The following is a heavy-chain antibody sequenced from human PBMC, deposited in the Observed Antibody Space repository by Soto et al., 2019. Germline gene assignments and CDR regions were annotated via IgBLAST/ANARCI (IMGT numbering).Heavy chain of an antibody. D-gene: IGHD2-2*01. V-gene: IGHV3-23*01. CDR1: GFTFSGYG. CDR3: ENDPVVVPAARHEYYEYGMDV. Sequence: GGSLRLCCGPSGFTFSGYGMRWVRHSPGKGLEXVSAISGSWGITYYADSVKGRFTISRDTSKNTLYLQMNRLRAEDTDVYYCENDPVVVPAARHEYYEYGMDVWGQGTTVTVSS. CDR2: ISGSWGIT. J-gene: IGHJ6*02.